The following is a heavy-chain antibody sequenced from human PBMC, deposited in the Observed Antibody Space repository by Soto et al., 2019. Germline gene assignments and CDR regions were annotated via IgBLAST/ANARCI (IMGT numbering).Heavy chain of an antibody. CDR1: GDTFNTYG. CDR2: IIPIFGTP. J-gene: IGHJ6*02. D-gene: IGHD1-7*01. CDR3: ARERVIQAATTGNSYHFYYAMDV. V-gene: IGHV1-69*06. Sequence: QAQLVQSGAEVKKPGSSVKVSCKASGDTFNTYGISWVRQAPGQGLEWMGVIIPIFGTPNNAQRFQGRLTMTADMSTSTDYMELRSLRAEDTAVYYCARERVIQAATTGNSYHFYYAMDVWGPGTTVTGSS.